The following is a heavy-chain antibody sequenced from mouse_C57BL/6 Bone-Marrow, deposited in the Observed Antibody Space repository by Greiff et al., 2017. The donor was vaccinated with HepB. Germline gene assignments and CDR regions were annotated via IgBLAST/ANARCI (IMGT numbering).Heavy chain of an antibody. CDR3: ARWVTTVDPYY. CDR2: IYPRSGNT. J-gene: IGHJ2*01. Sequence: QVQLQQSGAELARPGASVKLSCKASGYTFTSYGISWVKQRTGQGLEWIGEIYPRSGNTYYNEKFKGKATLTADESSSTAYMELRSLTSEDSAIYFCARWVTTVDPYYWGQGTTLTVSS. V-gene: IGHV1-81*01. D-gene: IGHD1-1*01. CDR1: GYTFTSYG.